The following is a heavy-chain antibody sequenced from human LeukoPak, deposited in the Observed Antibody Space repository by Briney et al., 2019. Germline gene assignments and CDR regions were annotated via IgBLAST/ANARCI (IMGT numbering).Heavy chain of an antibody. V-gene: IGHV1-2*02. CDR3: AREITMIVVVSNPMAFDI. CDR2: INPNSGGT. CDR1: GYIFTDYY. J-gene: IGHJ3*02. D-gene: IGHD3-22*01. Sequence: GASVKVSCKASGYIFTDYYMHWVRQAPGQGLEWMGWINPNSGGTNYAQKFQGRVTMTRDTSISTAYMELSRLRSDDTAVYYCAREITMIVVVSNPMAFDIWGQGTMVTVSS.